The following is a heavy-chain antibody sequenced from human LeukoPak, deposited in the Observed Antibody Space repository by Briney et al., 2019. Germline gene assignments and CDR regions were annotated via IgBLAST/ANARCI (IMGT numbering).Heavy chain of an antibody. V-gene: IGHV4-34*01. J-gene: IGHJ4*02. CDR3: ASWDNYYDSSDYYN. Sequence: PSETLSLTCAVYGGSFSGYYWSWIRQPPGKGLEWIGEINHSGSTNYNPSLKSRVTISVDTSKNQFSPKLSSVTAADTAVYYGASWDNYYDSSDYYNWGQGTLVTVSS. D-gene: IGHD3-22*01. CDR1: GGSFSGYY. CDR2: INHSGST.